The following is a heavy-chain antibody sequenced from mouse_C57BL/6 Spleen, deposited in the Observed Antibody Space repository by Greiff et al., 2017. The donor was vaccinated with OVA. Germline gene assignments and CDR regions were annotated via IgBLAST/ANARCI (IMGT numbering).Heavy chain of an antibody. V-gene: IGHV1-54*01. Sequence: VQLVESGAELVRPGTSVKVSCKASGYAFTNYLIEWVKQRPGQGLEWIGVINPGSGGTNYNEKFKGKATLTADKSSSTAYMQLSSLTSEDSAVYFCARSDYYGSSLDYWGQGTTLTVSS. J-gene: IGHJ2*01. CDR1: GYAFTNYL. CDR2: INPGSGGT. D-gene: IGHD1-1*01. CDR3: ARSDYYGSSLDY.